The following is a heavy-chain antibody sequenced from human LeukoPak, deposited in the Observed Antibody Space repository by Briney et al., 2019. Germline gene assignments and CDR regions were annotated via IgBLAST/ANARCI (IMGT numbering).Heavy chain of an antibody. Sequence: GGSLRLSCAASGFSFSSYWMNWVRQAPGKGLVWVSRIASDGSSTTYADSLNGRFTISRDNAKNTLYLQMNSLRVEDTAVYYCARGRTHGSDYWGQGTLVTVSS. CDR2: IASDGSST. J-gene: IGHJ4*02. CDR1: GFSFSSYW. D-gene: IGHD2-15*01. V-gene: IGHV3-74*01. CDR3: ARGRTHGSDY.